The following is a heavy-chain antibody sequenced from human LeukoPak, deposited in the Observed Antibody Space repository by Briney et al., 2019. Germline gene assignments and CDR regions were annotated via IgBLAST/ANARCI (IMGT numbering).Heavy chain of an antibody. CDR3: ARDCSGGSCHGAFDI. Sequence: SETLSLTCTVSGASIRSGDYYWSWIRQPPGKGLEWFGYIYDSGSTYYNPSLKSRITISVDTSENRFSLKLSSVAATDTAVYYCARDCSGGSCHGAFDIWGQGTMVTVSS. D-gene: IGHD2-15*01. CDR1: GASIRSGDYY. CDR2: IYDSGST. J-gene: IGHJ3*02. V-gene: IGHV4-30-4*01.